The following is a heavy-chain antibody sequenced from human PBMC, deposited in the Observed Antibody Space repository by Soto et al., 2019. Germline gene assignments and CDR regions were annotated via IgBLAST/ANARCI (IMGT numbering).Heavy chain of an antibody. Sequence: EVQLVESGGGLVQPGGSLRLSCVASGFTFSNYWMYWVRQAPGEGLVWVSRINSDGSVSSYADSVKGRLTISRDNVKNTLYLQMDSLRAEDTAVYYCARGDCVGVTCYSLAGSFYYYMDVWGKETTVTV. D-gene: IGHD2-15*01. CDR1: GFTFSNYW. V-gene: IGHV3-74*01. J-gene: IGHJ6*03. CDR2: INSDGSVS. CDR3: ARGDCVGVTCYSLAGSFYYYMDV.